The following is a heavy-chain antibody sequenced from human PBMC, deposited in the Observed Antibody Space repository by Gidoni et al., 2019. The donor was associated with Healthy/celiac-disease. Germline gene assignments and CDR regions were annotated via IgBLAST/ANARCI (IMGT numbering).Heavy chain of an antibody. Sequence: QITLKESGPTLVKPTQTLTLTCTFSGFSLSTSGVGVGWIRQPPGKALEWLALIYWDDDKRYSPSLKSRLTITKDTSKNQVVLTMTNMDPVDTATYYCAHSTAVAGLYYYYGMDVWGQGTTVTVSS. CDR1: GFSLSTSGVG. D-gene: IGHD6-19*01. CDR2: IYWDDDK. J-gene: IGHJ6*02. CDR3: AHSTAVAGLYYYYGMDV. V-gene: IGHV2-5*02.